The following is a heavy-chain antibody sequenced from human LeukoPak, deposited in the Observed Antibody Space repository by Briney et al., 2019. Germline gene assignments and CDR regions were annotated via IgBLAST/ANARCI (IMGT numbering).Heavy chain of an antibody. Sequence: ASVKVSCKASGYTFTGYYMHWVRQAPEQGLEWMGWINPNSGGTNYAQKFQGRVTMTRDTSISTAYMEPSRLRSDDTAVYYCARGTLGYCSSTSCPNWFDPWGQGTLVTVSS. CDR2: INPNSGGT. D-gene: IGHD2-2*01. V-gene: IGHV1-2*02. CDR1: GYTFTGYY. J-gene: IGHJ5*02. CDR3: ARGTLGYCSSTSCPNWFDP.